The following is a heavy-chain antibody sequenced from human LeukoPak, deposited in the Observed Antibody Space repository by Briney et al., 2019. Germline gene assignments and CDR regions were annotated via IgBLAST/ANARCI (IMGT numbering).Heavy chain of an antibody. Sequence: GGSLRLSCAASGFTFSSYSMDWVRQAPGKGLEWVSYISSSSSTIYYADSVKGRFTISRDNAKNSLYLQMNSLRAEDTAVYYCAKDSTRYYGVLTVNLREKGALDYWGQGTLVTVSS. CDR2: ISSSSSTI. CDR3: AKDSTRYYGVLTVNLREKGALDY. J-gene: IGHJ4*02. D-gene: IGHD3-9*01. CDR1: GFTFSSYS. V-gene: IGHV3-48*01.